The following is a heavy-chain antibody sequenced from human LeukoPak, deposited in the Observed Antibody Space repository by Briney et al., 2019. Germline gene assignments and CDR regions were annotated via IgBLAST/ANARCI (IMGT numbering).Heavy chain of an antibody. V-gene: IGHV4-39*07. CDR1: GGSISSSSYY. J-gene: IGHJ6*03. Sequence: SETLSLTCTVSGGSISSSSYYWGWIRQPPGKGLEWIGSIYYSGSTYYNPSLKSRVTISVDTSKNQFSLKLSSVTAADTAVYYCARDPGLGVAAAGLYYYYYYMDVWGKGTTVTVSS. CDR3: ARDPGLGVAAAGLYYYYYYMDV. CDR2: IYYSGST. D-gene: IGHD6-13*01.